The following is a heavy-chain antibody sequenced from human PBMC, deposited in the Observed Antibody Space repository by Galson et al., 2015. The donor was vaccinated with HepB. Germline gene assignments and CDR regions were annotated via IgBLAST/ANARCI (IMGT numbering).Heavy chain of an antibody. Sequence: SVKVSCKASGYTFTSYALNWARQAPGQGLEWMGWINTNTGNPTYAQGFTGRFVFSLDTSVSTAYLQISSLKAEDTAVYYCARRGTTYSSSWYGFGYWGQGTLVTVSS. V-gene: IGHV7-4-1*02. CDR3: ARRGTTYSSSWYGFGY. D-gene: IGHD6-13*01. J-gene: IGHJ4*02. CDR1: GYTFTSYA. CDR2: INTNTGNP.